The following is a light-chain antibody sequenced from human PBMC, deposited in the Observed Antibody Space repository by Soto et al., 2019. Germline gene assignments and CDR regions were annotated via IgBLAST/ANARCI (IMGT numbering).Light chain of an antibody. V-gene: IGKV1-39*01. CDR2: GAS. Sequence: DIQMTQSPSSLSASVGDRVTITCRASQIIGSYLNWYQQKPGKAPKLLIHGASTLQSGVPSRFSGSGSGTDFTLTISNLQPDYFATYYCQQSYSSPPITFGQGTRLKIK. CDR3: QQSYSSPPIT. J-gene: IGKJ5*01. CDR1: QIIGSY.